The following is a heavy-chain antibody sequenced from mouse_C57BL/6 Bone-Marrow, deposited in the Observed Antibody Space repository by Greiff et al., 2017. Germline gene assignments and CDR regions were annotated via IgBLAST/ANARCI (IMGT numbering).Heavy chain of an antibody. CDR1: GYTFTSYW. CDR2: IYPGSGST. J-gene: IGHJ4*01. Sequence: QVQLQQPGAELVKPGASVKMSCKASGYTFTSYWITWVKQRPGQGLEWIGDIYPGSGSTNYNEKFKSKATLTVDTSSSTAYMQLSSLTSEDSAVYYCARDTAQATYAMGYWGQGTSVTVAS. D-gene: IGHD3-2*02. CDR3: ARDTAQATYAMGY. V-gene: IGHV1-55*01.